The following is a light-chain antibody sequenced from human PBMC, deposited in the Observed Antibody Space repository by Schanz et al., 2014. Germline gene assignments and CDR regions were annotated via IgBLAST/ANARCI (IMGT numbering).Light chain of an antibody. CDR1: SSDVGSFDL. J-gene: IGLJ3*02. CDR3: SSYTSSTTLV. Sequence: QSVLTQPASLSGSPGQSITISCTGTSSDVGSFDLVSWYQHHPGKAPKLMIYEDTKRPSGVSNRFSGSKSGNTASLTISGLQAEDEADYYCSSYTSSTTLVFGGGTKLTVL. V-gene: IGLV2-14*02. CDR2: EDT.